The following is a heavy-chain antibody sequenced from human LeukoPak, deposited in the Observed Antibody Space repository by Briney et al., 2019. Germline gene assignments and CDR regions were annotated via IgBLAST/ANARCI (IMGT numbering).Heavy chain of an antibody. J-gene: IGHJ3*02. CDR3: AIDRVGGFDM. Sequence: GGSLTLSCAASGFTLRSYSINWVRQAPGKGLEWVSFISGSSSTIFYADSVKGRFSISRDNAKNSLYLQMNSLRAEDTAVYYCAIDRVGGFDMWGHGTMVTVSS. V-gene: IGHV3-48*04. D-gene: IGHD1-26*01. CDR2: ISGSSSTI. CDR1: GFTLRSYS.